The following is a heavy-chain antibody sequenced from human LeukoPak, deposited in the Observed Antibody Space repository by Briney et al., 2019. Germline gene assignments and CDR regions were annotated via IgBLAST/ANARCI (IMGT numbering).Heavy chain of an antibody. V-gene: IGHV6-1*01. CDR3: AREPTDVLLWFGEFGWFDP. J-gene: IGHJ5*02. D-gene: IGHD3-10*01. CDR2: TYYRSKWYN. CDR1: GDSVSSNSAA. Sequence: QTLSLTCAISGDSVSSNSAAWNWIRQSPSRGLEWLGRTYYRSKWYNDYAVSVKSRITINPDTSKNQFSLQLNSVTPEDTAVYYCAREPTDVLLWFGEFGWFDPWGQGTLVTVSS.